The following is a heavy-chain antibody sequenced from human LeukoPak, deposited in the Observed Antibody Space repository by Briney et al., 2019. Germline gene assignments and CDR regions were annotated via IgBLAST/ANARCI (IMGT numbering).Heavy chain of an antibody. CDR3: ARVVVTMVRGVVPLNFDY. CDR2: INHSGST. Sequence: GSLRLSCAASGFTFSSYWMSWVRQPPGKGLEWIGEINHSGSTNYNPSLKSRVTISVDTSKNQFSLKLSSVTAADTAVYYCARVVVTMVRGVVPLNFDYWGQGTLVTVSS. D-gene: IGHD3-10*01. V-gene: IGHV4-34*01. J-gene: IGHJ4*02. CDR1: GFTFSSYW.